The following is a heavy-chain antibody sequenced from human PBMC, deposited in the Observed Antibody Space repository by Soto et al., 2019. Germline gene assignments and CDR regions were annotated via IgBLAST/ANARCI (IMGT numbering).Heavy chain of an antibody. CDR1: GYTLTELS. D-gene: IGHD3-22*01. J-gene: IGHJ5*02. CDR2: FDPEDGET. Sequence: GASVKVSCKVSGYTLTELSMHWVRQAPGKGLEWMAGFDPEDGETIYAQKFQGRVTMTEDTSTDTAYMELSSLRSEDTAVYYCATVGTMIVYVGWFDPWGQGTLVTVSS. CDR3: ATVGTMIVYVGWFDP. V-gene: IGHV1-24*01.